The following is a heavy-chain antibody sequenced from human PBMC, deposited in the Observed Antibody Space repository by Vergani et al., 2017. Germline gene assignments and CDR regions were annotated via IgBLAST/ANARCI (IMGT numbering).Heavy chain of an antibody. CDR3: SRGLGYSFGYSDY. Sequence: EVQLVESGGGLVTPGRSLRLSCAASGFSFGDYAMTWVRQAPGKGLEWVAFIRNKAYGGTTEYAASVKGRFTISRDDSKRLAYLQLSGLKTEDTAVYCCSRGLGYSFGYSDYWGQGTLVTVSS. CDR1: GFSFGDYA. J-gene: IGHJ4*02. D-gene: IGHD5-18*01. V-gene: IGHV3-49*04. CDR2: IRNKAYGGTT.